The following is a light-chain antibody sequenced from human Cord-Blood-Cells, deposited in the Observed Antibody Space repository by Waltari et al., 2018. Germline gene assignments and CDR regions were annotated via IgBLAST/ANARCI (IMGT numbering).Light chain of an antibody. CDR1: QDISNY. CDR3: QQYDNLPT. CDR2: DAS. V-gene: IGKV1-33*01. J-gene: IGKJ4*02. Sequence: DIQMTQSPSSMSAPVGDRVTITSKASQDISNYLNWYQQKPGKAPKLPIYDASNLETGIPSRFSGSGSGTDFTFTISSLQPEDIATYSCQQYDNLPTFGGGTKVEIK.